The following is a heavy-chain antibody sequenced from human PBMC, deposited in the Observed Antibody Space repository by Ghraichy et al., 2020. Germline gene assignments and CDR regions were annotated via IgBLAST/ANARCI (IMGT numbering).Heavy chain of an antibody. Sequence: GGSLRLSCAASGFTFSDYFMSWIRQAPGKGLEWVSYISGRGTIYYADSVKGRFTISRDNAKNSLYLQMNSLRAEDTAVYYCARVGGARSLYYYAMDVWGQGTTVTVSS. D-gene: IGHD2-21*01. CDR2: ISGRGTI. CDR3: ARVGGARSLYYYAMDV. V-gene: IGHV3-11*01. J-gene: IGHJ6*02. CDR1: GFTFSDYF.